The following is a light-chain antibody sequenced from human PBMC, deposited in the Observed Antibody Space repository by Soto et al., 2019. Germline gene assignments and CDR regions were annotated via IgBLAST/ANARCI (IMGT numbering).Light chain of an antibody. Sequence: QSALTQPASVSGSAGQSITISCTGTSSDIGGYDYVSWYQHHPDEAPKLVIFEVTSRPSGVSERFSGSKSGNTASLTISGLQPEDEADYYCTSFTRSSTLGVFGTGTKLTVL. CDR1: SSDIGGYDY. J-gene: IGLJ1*01. CDR2: EVT. V-gene: IGLV2-14*01. CDR3: TSFTRSSTLGV.